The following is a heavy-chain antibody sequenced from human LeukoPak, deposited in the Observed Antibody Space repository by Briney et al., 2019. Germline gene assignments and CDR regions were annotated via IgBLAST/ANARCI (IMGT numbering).Heavy chain of an antibody. CDR1: GYTFTSYG. Sequence: ASVKVSCKASGYTFTSYGISWVRQAPGQGLEWMGWISAYNGNTNYAQKLQGRVTMTTDTSTSTAYMELRSLRSDDTAVYYCARAPYSGRYPPAYYMDVWGKGTTVTVSS. J-gene: IGHJ6*03. V-gene: IGHV1-18*01. D-gene: IGHD1-26*01. CDR3: ARAPYSGRYPPAYYMDV. CDR2: ISAYNGNT.